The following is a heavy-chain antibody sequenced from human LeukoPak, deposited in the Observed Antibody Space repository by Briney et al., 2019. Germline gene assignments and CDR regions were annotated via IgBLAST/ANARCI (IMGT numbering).Heavy chain of an antibody. CDR3: AREPPVGIAAPPYMDV. D-gene: IGHD6-13*01. Sequence: GRSLRLSCAASGFTFSSYAMHWVRQAPGKGLEWVAVISYDGSNKYYADSVKGRFTISRDNSKNTLYLQMNSLRAEDTGVYYCAREPPVGIAAPPYMDVWGQGTTVTLSS. CDR2: ISYDGSNK. J-gene: IGHJ6*02. CDR1: GFTFSSYA. V-gene: IGHV3-30-3*01.